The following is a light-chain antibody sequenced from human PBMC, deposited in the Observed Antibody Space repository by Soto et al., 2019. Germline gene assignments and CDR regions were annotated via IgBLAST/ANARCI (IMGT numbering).Light chain of an antibody. V-gene: IGLV2-14*01. J-gene: IGLJ1*01. CDR2: EVS. Sequence: QSALTQPASVSGSPGQSITISCTGTSSDIGTYNYVSWYQQHPGKAPKLIIYEVSYRPLGVSNRFSGSKSGNTASLTISGLQAEDEADYFCTSYTLTSALHVFVSGTKLTVL. CDR1: SSDIGTYNY. CDR3: TSYTLTSALHV.